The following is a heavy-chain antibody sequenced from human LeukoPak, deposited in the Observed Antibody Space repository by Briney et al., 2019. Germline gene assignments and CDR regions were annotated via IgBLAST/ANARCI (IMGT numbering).Heavy chain of an antibody. CDR1: GYTFTSYD. Sequence: ASVKVSCKASGYTFTSYDINWVRQATGQGLEWMGWMNPNSGNTGYAQKFQGRVTMTRNTSISTAYMELSSLRSEDTAVYYCARLYCSSTSCYFWEGGNWFDPWGQGTLVTVSS. CDR2: MNPNSGNT. D-gene: IGHD2-2*01. CDR3: ARLYCSSTSCYFWEGGNWFDP. V-gene: IGHV1-8*01. J-gene: IGHJ5*02.